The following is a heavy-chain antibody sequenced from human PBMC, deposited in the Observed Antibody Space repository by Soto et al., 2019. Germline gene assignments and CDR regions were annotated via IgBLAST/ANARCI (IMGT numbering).Heavy chain of an antibody. V-gene: IGHV3-66*01. CDR1: GFTVSSNY. Sequence: EVQLVESGGGLVQPGGSLRLSCAASGFTVSSNYVTWVRQAPGEGLGWVSVLYSGGSTYYADSVKDRFTISRDNSKNTVYLQMNRLRAEDTAVYYCARGEYVSSWGQGTLVTVSS. J-gene: IGHJ4*02. CDR2: LYSGGST. CDR3: ARGEYVSS. D-gene: IGHD6-13*01.